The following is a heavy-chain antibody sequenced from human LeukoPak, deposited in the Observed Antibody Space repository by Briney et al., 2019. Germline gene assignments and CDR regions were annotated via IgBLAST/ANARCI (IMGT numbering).Heavy chain of an antibody. D-gene: IGHD5-18*01. V-gene: IGHV1-18*01. J-gene: IGHJ4*02. Sequence: ASVKVSCKASGYTFTSYGISWVRQAPGQGLEWMGWISAYKGNTNYAQKLQGRVTMTTDTSTSTPYMELRSLRSDDTAVYYCARDHDGAAMVDPFDYCGQGTLVTVSS. CDR3: ARDHDGAAMVDPFDY. CDR1: GYTFTSYG. CDR2: ISAYKGNT.